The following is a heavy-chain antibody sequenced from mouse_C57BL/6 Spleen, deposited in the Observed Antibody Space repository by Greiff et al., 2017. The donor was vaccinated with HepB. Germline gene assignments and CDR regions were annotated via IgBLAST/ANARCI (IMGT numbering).Heavy chain of an antibody. D-gene: IGHD1-1*01. CDR3: ASPLTVVAPSGFDV. CDR2: INPSTGGT. J-gene: IGHJ1*03. V-gene: IGHV1-42*01. CDR1: GYSFTGYY. Sequence: EVQLQQSGPELVKPGASVKISCKASGYSFTGYYMNWVKQSPEKSLEWIGEINPSTGGTTYTQKFKAKATLTVDKSSSTAYMQLKSLTSEDAAVYYCASPLTVVAPSGFDVWGTGTTVTVSS.